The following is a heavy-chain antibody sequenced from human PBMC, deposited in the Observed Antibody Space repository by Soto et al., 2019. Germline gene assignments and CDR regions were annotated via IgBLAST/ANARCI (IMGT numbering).Heavy chain of an antibody. CDR1: GYTFTSYD. V-gene: IGHV1-8*01. Sequence: QVQLVQSGAEVKKPGASVKVSCKASGYTFTSYDINWVRQATGQGLEWMGWMNPNSGNTGYAQKAQGRVTMTRNTSTSTAYRELSSLRSEDTAGYYCAVRRGYSYGYGDYWGQGPLVTVSS. D-gene: IGHD5-18*01. J-gene: IGHJ4*02. CDR3: AVRRGYSYGYGDY. CDR2: MNPNSGNT.